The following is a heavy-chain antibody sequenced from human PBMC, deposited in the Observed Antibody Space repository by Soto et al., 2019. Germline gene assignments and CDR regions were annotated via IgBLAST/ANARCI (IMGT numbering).Heavy chain of an antibody. Sequence: ASVKVSCKAPADTFTSYYIHWVRQAPGHGLEWMGIINPNSGGANYAQKFQGRVTMTRDTSISTAYMELSRLRSDDTAVYYCARTSSSWYGMFYWGQGTLVTVSS. D-gene: IGHD6-13*01. CDR2: INPNSGGA. CDR3: ARTSSSWYGMFY. CDR1: ADTFTSYY. J-gene: IGHJ4*02. V-gene: IGHV1-2*02.